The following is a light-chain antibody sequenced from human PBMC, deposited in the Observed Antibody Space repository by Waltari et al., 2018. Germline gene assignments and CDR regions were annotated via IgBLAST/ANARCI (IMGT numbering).Light chain of an antibody. CDR3: QQYYDYQRS. J-gene: IGKJ1*01. CDR1: QSVSTY. Sequence: AIRMTQSPSSLSASTGDRVTITCRASQSVSTYLAWYQQKPGKAPKLLIYAASTLQRGVPLRFSGSGSGTDFTLSISCLQSEDFATYYCQQYYDYQRSFGQGTK. V-gene: IGKV1-8*01. CDR2: AAS.